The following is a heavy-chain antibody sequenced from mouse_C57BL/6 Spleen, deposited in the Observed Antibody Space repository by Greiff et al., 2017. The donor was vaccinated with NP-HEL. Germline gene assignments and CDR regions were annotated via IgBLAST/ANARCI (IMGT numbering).Heavy chain of an antibody. V-gene: IGHV3-6*01. D-gene: IGHD1-1*01. CDR3: ARGEAYYYGSSLDY. J-gene: IGHJ2*01. CDR2: ISYDGSN. Sequence: LQESGPGLVKPSQSLSLTCSVTGYSITSGYYWNWIRQFPGNKLEWMGYISYDGSNNYNPSLKNRISITRDTSKNQFFLKLNSVTTEDTATYYCARGEAYYYGSSLDYWGQGTTLTVSS. CDR1: GYSITSGYY.